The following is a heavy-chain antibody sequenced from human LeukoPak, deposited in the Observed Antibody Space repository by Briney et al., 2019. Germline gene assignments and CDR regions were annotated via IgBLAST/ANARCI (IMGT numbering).Heavy chain of an antibody. CDR3: ARGDHCSGGSCYSSYYYYYMDV. Sequence: GGSLRLSCAASGFTFSSYSMNWVRQAPGKGLEWVSSISSSSSYIYYADSVKGRFTISRDNAKNSLYLQMNSLRAEDTAVYYCARGDHCSGGSCYSSYYYYYMDVGGKGTTVTVSS. D-gene: IGHD2-15*01. V-gene: IGHV3-21*01. CDR2: ISSSSSYI. J-gene: IGHJ6*03. CDR1: GFTFSSYS.